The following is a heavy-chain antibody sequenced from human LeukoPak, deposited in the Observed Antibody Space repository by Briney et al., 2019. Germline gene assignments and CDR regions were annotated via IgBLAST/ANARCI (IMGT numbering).Heavy chain of an antibody. Sequence: SETLSLTCTVSGGSISSGSYYGGWVRQPGGKGLEWIERIYTSGSTNYNPSLKTRVTISVATSKTPFSLKLSSVTAADTAVYYCARYNWNGVDYWGQGTLVTVSS. V-gene: IGHV4-61*02. CDR3: ARYNWNGVDY. CDR2: IYTSGST. D-gene: IGHD1-1*01. CDR1: GGSISSGSYY. J-gene: IGHJ4*02.